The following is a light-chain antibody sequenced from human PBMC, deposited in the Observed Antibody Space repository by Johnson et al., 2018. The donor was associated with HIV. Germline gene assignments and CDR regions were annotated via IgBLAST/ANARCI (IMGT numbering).Light chain of an antibody. CDR2: ENN. J-gene: IGLJ1*01. CDR3: GPWDSSLSAYV. V-gene: IGLV1-51*02. CDR1: SSNIGNNY. Sequence: QSVLTQPPSVSAAPGQKVTISCSGSSSNIGNNYISWYQQLPGTAPKLLIYENNKRPSGIPDRFSASKSGTSATLGTPGLQPGDEAEYYCGPWDSSLSAYVFGTGTRVTVL.